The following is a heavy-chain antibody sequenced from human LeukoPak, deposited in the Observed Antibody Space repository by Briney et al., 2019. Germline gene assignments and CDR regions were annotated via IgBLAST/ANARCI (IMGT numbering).Heavy chain of an antibody. CDR2: ISYDGSNK. CDR3: AKAARDYYDSSGYEAGDY. CDR1: GFTFSSYG. J-gene: IGHJ4*02. Sequence: GRSLRLSCAASGFTFSSYGMHWVRQAPGKGLEWVAVISYDGSNKYYADSVKGRFTISRDNSKNTLYLQMNSLRAEDTAVYYCAKAARDYYDSSGYEAGDYWGQGTLVTVSS. D-gene: IGHD3-22*01. V-gene: IGHV3-30*18.